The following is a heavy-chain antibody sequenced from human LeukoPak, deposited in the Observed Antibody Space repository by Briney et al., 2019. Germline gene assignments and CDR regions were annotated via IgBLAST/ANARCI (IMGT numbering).Heavy chain of an antibody. CDR3: AKPNSSGFSDFDY. CDR2: IWYDGGNK. V-gene: IGHV3-33*06. Sequence: PGGSLRLSCAASGFTFSSYGMHWVRQAPGKGLEWVAVIWYDGGNKYYADSVKGRFTISRDNSKNTLYLQMNSLRAEDTAVYYCAKPNSSGFSDFDYWGQGTLVTVSS. D-gene: IGHD3-22*01. CDR1: GFTFSSYG. J-gene: IGHJ4*02.